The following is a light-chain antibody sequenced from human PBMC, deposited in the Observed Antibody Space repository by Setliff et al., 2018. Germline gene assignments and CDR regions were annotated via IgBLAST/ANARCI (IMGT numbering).Light chain of an antibody. CDR1: SSDVGYYNF. V-gene: IGLV2-14*03. CDR2: DVT. Sequence: QSVLAQPASVSESPGQSITISCTGTSSDVGYYNFVSWYQQHPGKAPKLMIYDVTDRPSGISNRFSGSKSGNTASLTISGLQAEDEADYYCTSYTTSDSVVFGTGTKVTVL. CDR3: TSYTTSDSVV. J-gene: IGLJ1*01.